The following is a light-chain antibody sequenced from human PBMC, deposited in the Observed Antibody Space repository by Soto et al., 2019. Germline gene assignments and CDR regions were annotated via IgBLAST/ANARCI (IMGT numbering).Light chain of an antibody. V-gene: IGLV1-40*01. CDR1: SSNLGPGFD. CDR2: SNT. J-gene: IGLJ3*02. Sequence: QSVLTQPPSVSGAPGQTVTISCTGSSSNLGPGFDVHWYQHVPGKVPKLVLYSNTLRPSGVPDRFSGSKSGSSASLAITGLQAEDEADYYCQAYDYSLTASVFGGGTKLTVL. CDR3: QAYDYSLTASV.